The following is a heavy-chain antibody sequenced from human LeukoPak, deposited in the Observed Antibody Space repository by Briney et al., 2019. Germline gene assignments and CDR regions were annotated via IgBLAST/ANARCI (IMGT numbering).Heavy chain of an antibody. Sequence: SETLSLTCAVSGYSISIAYCWGWIRQPPGKGLEWIGRIFRGGSTSYNPSLKSRLTMSMDTSKNQFSLQLTSVTAADPAVYYCARYDSRGSGSTQLEYWGQGILVTISS. CDR1: GYSISIAYC. V-gene: IGHV4-38-2*01. D-gene: IGHD3-3*01. CDR2: IFRGGST. J-gene: IGHJ4*02. CDR3: ARYDSRGSGSTQLEY.